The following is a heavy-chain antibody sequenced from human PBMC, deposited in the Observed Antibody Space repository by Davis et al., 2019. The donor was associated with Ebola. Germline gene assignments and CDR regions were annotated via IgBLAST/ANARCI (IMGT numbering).Heavy chain of an antibody. D-gene: IGHD5-12*01. Sequence: PSETLSLTCTVSGGSISSSSYYWGWIRQPPGKGLEWIGYIYYSGSTNYNPSLKSRVTISVDTSKNQFSLKLSSVTAADTAVYYCARTCTEYSGYDIPVWFDPWGQGTLVTVSS. CDR2: IYYSGST. V-gene: IGHV4-61*05. CDR3: ARTCTEYSGYDIPVWFDP. CDR1: GGSISSSSYY. J-gene: IGHJ5*02.